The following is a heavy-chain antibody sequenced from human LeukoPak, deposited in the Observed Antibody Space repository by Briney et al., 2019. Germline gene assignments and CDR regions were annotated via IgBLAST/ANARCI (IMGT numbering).Heavy chain of an antibody. D-gene: IGHD2-15*01. Sequence: GGSLRLSCAASGFTFSSYSMNWVRQAPGKGLEWVSSISSSSSYIYYADSVKGRFTISRDNAKNSLYLQMNSLRAEDTAVYYCARGPRGYCSGGSCSFQHWGQGTLVTVSS. CDR1: GFTFSSYS. J-gene: IGHJ1*01. V-gene: IGHV3-21*01. CDR3: ARGPRGYCSGGSCSFQH. CDR2: ISSSSSYI.